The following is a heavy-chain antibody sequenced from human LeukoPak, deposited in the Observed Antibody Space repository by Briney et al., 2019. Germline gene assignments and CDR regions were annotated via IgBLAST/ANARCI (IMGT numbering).Heavy chain of an antibody. Sequence: SETLSLTCTVSGGFISSGGYYWSWIRQHPGKGLEWIGYIYYSGSTYYNPSLKSRVTISVDTSKNQFSLKLSSVTAADTAVYYCVGSGSYFHYWGQGTLVTVSS. CDR2: IYYSGST. V-gene: IGHV4-31*03. J-gene: IGHJ4*02. CDR3: VGSGSYFHY. CDR1: GGFISSGGYY. D-gene: IGHD3-10*01.